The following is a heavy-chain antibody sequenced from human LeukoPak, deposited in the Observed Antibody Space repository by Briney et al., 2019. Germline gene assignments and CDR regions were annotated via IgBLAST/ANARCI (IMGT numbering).Heavy chain of an antibody. Sequence: GGSLRLSCAASGFAFSTNWMHWVRQAPGKGLVWVSHISTDARTITYADSVKGRFTISRDNAKNSLYLQMNSLRAEDTAVYYCAREGRGFDYWGQGTLVTVSS. J-gene: IGHJ4*02. D-gene: IGHD3-10*01. CDR2: ISTDARTI. CDR1: GFAFSTNW. V-gene: IGHV3-74*01. CDR3: AREGRGFDY.